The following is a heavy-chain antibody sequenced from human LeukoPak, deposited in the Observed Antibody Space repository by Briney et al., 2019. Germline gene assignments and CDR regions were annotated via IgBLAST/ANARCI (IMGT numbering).Heavy chain of an antibody. Sequence: SETLSLTRTVSGGSISSGNYYWTWIRQPPGKGLEWIGEINHSGSTNYNPSLKSRVTISVDTSKNQFSLKLSSVTAADTAVYYCARGPYRCSGGSCYGETSTFDYWGQGTLVTVSS. CDR1: GGSISSGNYY. CDR3: ARGPYRCSGGSCYGETSTFDY. D-gene: IGHD2-15*01. J-gene: IGHJ4*02. V-gene: IGHV4-39*07. CDR2: INHSGST.